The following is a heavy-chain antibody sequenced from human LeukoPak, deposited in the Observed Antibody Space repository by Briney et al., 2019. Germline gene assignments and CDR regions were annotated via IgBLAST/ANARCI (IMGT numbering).Heavy chain of an antibody. Sequence: ASVKVSCKASGYTFTTYAMNWVRQAPGQGLEWMGWINTNTGNPTYAQGFTGRFVFSLDTSVSTAYLQISSLKAEDTAVYYCARDTYSSGTSNWFDPWGQGTLVTVSS. J-gene: IGHJ5*02. CDR1: GYTFTTYA. CDR3: ARDTYSSGTSNWFDP. V-gene: IGHV7-4-1*02. D-gene: IGHD6-19*01. CDR2: INTNTGNP.